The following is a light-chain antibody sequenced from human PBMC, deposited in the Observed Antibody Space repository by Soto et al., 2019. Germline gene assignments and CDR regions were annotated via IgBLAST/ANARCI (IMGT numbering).Light chain of an antibody. CDR1: HNIERW. Sequence: IQMTQSPSTLSASVGDRVTITCRASHNIERWMAWYQQKRGRAPSLLIFDATTLHSGVPSRFSGGGSGTEFTLTINGLQPDDFATYYCQQYNSYTLDPTFGQGTKVEIK. CDR3: QQYNSYTLDPT. V-gene: IGKV1-5*01. CDR2: DAT. J-gene: IGKJ1*01.